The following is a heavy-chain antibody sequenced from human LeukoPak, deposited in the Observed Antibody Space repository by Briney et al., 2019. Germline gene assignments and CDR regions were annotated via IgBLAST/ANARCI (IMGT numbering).Heavy chain of an antibody. CDR3: GRYSYGARGWFDP. J-gene: IGHJ5*02. CDR2: IYYSGST. V-gene: IGHV4-59*08. D-gene: IGHD5-18*01. Sequence: PSETLSLTCTVSGGSISSYYWSWIRQPPGKGLEWIGYIYYSGSTNYNPSLKSRVTISVDTSKNQFSLKLSSGTAADTAVYYCGRYSYGARGWFDPWGQGTLVTVSS. CDR1: GGSISSYY.